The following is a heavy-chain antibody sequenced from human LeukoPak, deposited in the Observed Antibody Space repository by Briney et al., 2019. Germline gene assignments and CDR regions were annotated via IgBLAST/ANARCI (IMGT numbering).Heavy chain of an antibody. D-gene: IGHD2-15*01. V-gene: IGHV3-23*01. Sequence: GGSLRLSCAASGFTFSSYAMSWVRQAPGKGLEWVAGISGRGGSSHYADSVKDRVTISRDHSKHTLYLQMNSLRAEDTAVYYCAKETVVVVAATPDAFDIWGQGTMVTVSS. J-gene: IGHJ3*02. CDR1: GFTFSSYA. CDR2: ISGRGGSS. CDR3: AKETVVVVAATPDAFDI.